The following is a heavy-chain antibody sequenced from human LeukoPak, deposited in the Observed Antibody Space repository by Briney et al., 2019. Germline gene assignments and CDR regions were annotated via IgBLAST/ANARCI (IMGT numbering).Heavy chain of an antibody. D-gene: IGHD3-22*01. CDR3: AKDIGRHPRGLTMIERGEGYFDY. J-gene: IGHJ4*02. CDR1: GFTFDDYA. V-gene: IGHV3-9*01. Sequence: GGSLRLSCAASGFTFDDYAMHWVRQAPGKGLEWVSGISWNSGSIGYADSVKGRFTISRDNAKNSLYLQMNSLRAEDTALYYCAKDIGRHPRGLTMIERGEGYFDYWGQGTLVTVSS. CDR2: ISWNSGSI.